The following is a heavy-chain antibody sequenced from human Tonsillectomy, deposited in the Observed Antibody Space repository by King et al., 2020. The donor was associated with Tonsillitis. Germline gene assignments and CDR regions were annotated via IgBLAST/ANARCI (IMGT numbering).Heavy chain of an antibody. CDR3: ARGYIWGSY. J-gene: IGHJ4*02. CDR2: IHPNGGGT. CDR1: GYTFPGHY. V-gene: IGHV1-2*02. Sequence: QLVQSGAEVKKPGASVKVSCKTSGYTFPGHYMFWVRQAPGQGLEWMGWIHPNGGGTHYAQKFQGRITMTRDTSISTAYMELSRLRSDDTAVYYCARGYIWGSYWGQGTPVTVSS. D-gene: IGHD3-16*01.